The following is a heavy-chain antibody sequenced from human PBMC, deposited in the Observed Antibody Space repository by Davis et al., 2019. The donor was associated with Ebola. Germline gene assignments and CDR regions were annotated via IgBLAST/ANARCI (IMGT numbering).Heavy chain of an antibody. CDR1: GGSISSSNW. J-gene: IGHJ5*02. V-gene: IGHV4-4*02. D-gene: IGHD3-22*01. CDR2: INHSGST. CDR3: ARRYYYESFDP. Sequence: SETLSLTCAVSGGSISSSNWWSWVRQPPGKGLEWIGEINHSGSTNYNPSLKSRVTISVDTSKNQFSLKLSSVTAADTAVYYCARRYYYESFDPWGQGTLVTVSS.